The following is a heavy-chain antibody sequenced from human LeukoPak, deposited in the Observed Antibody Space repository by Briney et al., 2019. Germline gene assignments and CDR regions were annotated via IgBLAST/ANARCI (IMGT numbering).Heavy chain of an antibody. CDR1: GYTFTSYG. D-gene: IGHD6-13*01. Sequence: ASVKASCKASGYTFTSYGISWVRQAPGQGLEWMGWISAYNGNTNYAQKLQGRVTMTTDTSTSTAYMELRSLRSDDTAVYYCAREAGAAELPHFDYWGQGTLVTVSS. CDR3: AREAGAAELPHFDY. V-gene: IGHV1-18*01. J-gene: IGHJ4*02. CDR2: ISAYNGNT.